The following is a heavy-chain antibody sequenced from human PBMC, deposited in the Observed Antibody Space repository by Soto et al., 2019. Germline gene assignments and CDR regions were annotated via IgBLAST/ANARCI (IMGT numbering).Heavy chain of an antibody. V-gene: IGHV1-69*13. CDR1: GGTFSSYA. CDR3: ARDLLPTPLYFQH. Sequence: SVKVSCKASGGTFSSYAISWVRQAPGQGLEWMGGIIPIFGTANYAQKFQGRVTITADESTSTAYMELSSLRSEDTAVYYCARDLLPTPLYFQHWGQGTLVTVSS. J-gene: IGHJ1*01. CDR2: IIPIFGTA.